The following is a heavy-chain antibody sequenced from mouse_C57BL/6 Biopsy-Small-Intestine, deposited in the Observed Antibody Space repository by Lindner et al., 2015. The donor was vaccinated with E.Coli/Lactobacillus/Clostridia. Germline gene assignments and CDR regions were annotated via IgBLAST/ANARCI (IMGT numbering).Heavy chain of an antibody. V-gene: IGHV14-4*01. J-gene: IGHJ3*01. Sequence: VQLQESGAELVRPGASVKLSCTASGFNIKDDYMHWVKQRPEQGLEWIGWIDPENGDTEYASKFQGGATITADTSSNTAYLPLSSLTSEDTAVYYCTTGDGLRGFAYWGQGALVTVSA. D-gene: IGHD1-1*01. CDR2: IDPENGDT. CDR3: TTGDGLRGFAY. CDR1: GFNIKDDY.